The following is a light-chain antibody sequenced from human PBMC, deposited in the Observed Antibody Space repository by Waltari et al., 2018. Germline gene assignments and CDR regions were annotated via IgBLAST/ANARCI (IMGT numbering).Light chain of an antibody. CDR1: QSVGRT. CDR3: QHYVRLPVT. CDR2: GAS. J-gene: IGKJ1*01. V-gene: IGKV3-20*01. Sequence: EIVLTQSPGTLSLSPGERVTLSCRASQSVGRTLVWYQQKPGQAPRLLMYGASIRATGILDRFSGSGSGTDFSLTISRLEPEDFAVYYCQHYVRLPVTFGQGTKVEIK.